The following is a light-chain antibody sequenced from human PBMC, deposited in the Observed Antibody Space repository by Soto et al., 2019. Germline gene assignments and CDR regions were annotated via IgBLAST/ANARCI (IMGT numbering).Light chain of an antibody. CDR2: DVS. Sequence: QSVLTQPASVSGSPGQSITISCTGTSSDVGGYNYVSWYQQHPGKAPQLMIYDVSSRPSGVSHRFSGSKSGTTASLTISGLQAEDEVYYFCSSYTAITTTRVFGGGTKLTVL. V-gene: IGLV2-14*03. CDR3: SSYTAITTTRV. J-gene: IGLJ2*01. CDR1: SSDVGGYNY.